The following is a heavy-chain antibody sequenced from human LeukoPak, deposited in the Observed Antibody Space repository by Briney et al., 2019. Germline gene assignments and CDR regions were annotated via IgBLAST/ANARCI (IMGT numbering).Heavy chain of an antibody. CDR3: ARHPYSDGLGWFDP. D-gene: IGHD5-18*01. Sequence: KDGESLKISCKGSGYSFTSYWIGWVRQMPGKGLEWMGIIYPADSDTKYSPSFQGQVTISADKSISTAYLQWSSLKASDTAMYFCARHPYSDGLGWFDPWGQGTLVTVSS. J-gene: IGHJ5*02. CDR2: IYPADSDT. V-gene: IGHV5-51*01. CDR1: GYSFTSYW.